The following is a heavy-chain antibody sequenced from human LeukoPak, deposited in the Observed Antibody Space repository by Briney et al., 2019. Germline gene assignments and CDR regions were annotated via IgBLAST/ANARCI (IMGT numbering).Heavy chain of an antibody. D-gene: IGHD6-13*01. Sequence: PGGSLRLSCAASGFTFSSYAISWVGKAPGKGLEWVSGISGGGGSTYYADSVKGRFTISRDNSKNTLYLQMNSLRAEDTAVYYCAKSARYSSSWYPPFDYWGQGTLVTVSS. CDR1: GFTFSSYA. J-gene: IGHJ4*02. CDR2: ISGGGGST. CDR3: AKSARYSSSWYPPFDY. V-gene: IGHV3-23*01.